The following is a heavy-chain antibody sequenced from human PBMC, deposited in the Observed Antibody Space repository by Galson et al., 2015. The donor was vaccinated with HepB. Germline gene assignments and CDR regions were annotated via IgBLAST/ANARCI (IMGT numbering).Heavy chain of an antibody. V-gene: IGHV3-11*01. CDR2: ISSTGSSI. Sequence: SLRLSCAASGFTFGDYLMTWIRQAPGKGLEWISYISSTGSSICYSNSVKGRFTISRDNAKNSLYLQLNSLRAEDTAIYYCARGAVRVPFGEPFPDYWGQGALVSVSS. J-gene: IGHJ4*02. CDR1: GFTFGDYL. CDR3: ARGAVRVPFGEPFPDY. D-gene: IGHD3-16*01.